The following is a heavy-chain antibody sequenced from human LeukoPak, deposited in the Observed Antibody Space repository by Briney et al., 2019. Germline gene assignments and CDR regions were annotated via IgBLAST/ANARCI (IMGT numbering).Heavy chain of an antibody. CDR2: ISWDGGST. Sequence: GGSLRLSCAASGFTFDDYTMHWVRQAPGKGLEWVSLISWDGGSTYYADSVKGRFTISRDNSKNSLYLQMNSLRTEDTALYYCAKARWVRYSSGWYDYWGQGTLVTVSS. CDR3: AKARWVRYSSGWYDY. J-gene: IGHJ4*02. V-gene: IGHV3-43*01. D-gene: IGHD6-19*01. CDR1: GFTFDDYT.